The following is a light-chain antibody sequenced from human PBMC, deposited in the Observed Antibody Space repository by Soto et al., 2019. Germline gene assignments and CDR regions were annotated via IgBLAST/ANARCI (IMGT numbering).Light chain of an antibody. V-gene: IGKV1-5*03. CDR3: QQYNTYSGLT. CDR2: TAS. CDR1: QSISYW. Sequence: DIQMTQSPSTLSASVGDRVTITCRASQSISYWLAWYQQKPGKAPKLLIYTASSLESGVPSRFSGSGSGTAFTLPISSLQPDDFATYYCQQYNTYSGLTFGGGTKVEIK. J-gene: IGKJ4*01.